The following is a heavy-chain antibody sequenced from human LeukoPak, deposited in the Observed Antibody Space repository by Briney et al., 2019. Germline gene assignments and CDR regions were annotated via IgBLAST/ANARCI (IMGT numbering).Heavy chain of an antibody. CDR3: ARVDYDSSGYFDY. V-gene: IGHV4-38-2*01. Sequence: SETLSLTCAVSGYSISSGYYWGWIRQPPGKGLEWIGSIYHSGSTYYNPSLKSRVTISVDTSKNQFSLKLSSVTAADTAVYYCARVDYDSSGYFDYWGQGTPVTVSS. J-gene: IGHJ4*02. CDR1: GYSISSGYY. CDR2: IYHSGST. D-gene: IGHD3-22*01.